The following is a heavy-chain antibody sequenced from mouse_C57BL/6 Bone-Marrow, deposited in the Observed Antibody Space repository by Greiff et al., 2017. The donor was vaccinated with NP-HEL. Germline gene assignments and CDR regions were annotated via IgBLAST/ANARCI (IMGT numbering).Heavy chain of an antibody. CDR2: IDPENGDT. CDR3: TTWRGGMDY. V-gene: IGHV14-4*01. Sequence: VQLQQSGAELVRPGASVKLSCTASGFNIKDDYMHWVKQRPEQGLEWIGWIDPENGDTEYASKFQGKATITADTSSNTAYLQLSSLTSEDTAVYYCTTWRGGMDYWGQGTSVTVSS. J-gene: IGHJ4*01. CDR1: GFNIKDDY.